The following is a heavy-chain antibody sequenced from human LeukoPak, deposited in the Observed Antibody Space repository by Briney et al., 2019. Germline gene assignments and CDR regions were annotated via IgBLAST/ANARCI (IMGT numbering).Heavy chain of an antibody. CDR2: IKQDGSEK. CDR3: ARDWFHAIDY. V-gene: IGHV3-7*01. J-gene: IGHJ4*02. Sequence: PGGPLRLSCAASGFTFSSYWMSWVRQAPGKGLEWVANIKQDGSEKYYVDSVKGRFTISRDNAKNTLYLQMNSLRDEDAAVYYCARDWFHAIDYWGQGTLVTVSS. D-gene: IGHD2/OR15-2a*01. CDR1: GFTFSSYW.